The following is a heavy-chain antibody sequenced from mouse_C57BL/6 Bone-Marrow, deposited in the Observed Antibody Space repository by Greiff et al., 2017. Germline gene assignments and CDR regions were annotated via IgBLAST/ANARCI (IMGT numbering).Heavy chain of an antibody. J-gene: IGHJ1*03. CDR3: ARLRRKYFDV. V-gene: IGHV1-55*01. Sequence: VQLQQPGAELVKPGASVKMSCKASGYTFTSYWITWVKQRPGQGLEWIGDIYPGSGSTNYNEKFKSKATLTVDTSSSAAYMQLSSLTSEYSAVYDCARLRRKYFDVWGTGTTVTVSS. CDR1: GYTFTSYW. D-gene: IGHD2-12*01. CDR2: IYPGSGST.